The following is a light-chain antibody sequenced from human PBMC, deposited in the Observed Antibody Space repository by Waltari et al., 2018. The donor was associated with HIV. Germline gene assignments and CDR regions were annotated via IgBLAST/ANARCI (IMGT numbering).Light chain of an antibody. J-gene: IGKJ1*01. CDR2: DAS. CDR1: QSLSNSS. CDR3: QQYVSSPWT. Sequence: CRVSQSLSNSSLAWCQQKPGQAPRLLIIDASSRATGIPDKCSGSGSGTDFTLTISKLEPEDFAVYYCQQYVSSPWTFGQGTKVEIK. V-gene: IGKV3-20*01.